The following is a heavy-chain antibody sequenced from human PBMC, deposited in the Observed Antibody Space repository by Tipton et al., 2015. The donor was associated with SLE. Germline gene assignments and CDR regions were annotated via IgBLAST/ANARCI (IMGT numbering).Heavy chain of an antibody. Sequence: TLSLTCTVSGGSISSYYWSWIRQPPGKGLEWIGYIYYSGSTNYNPSLKSRVTISVDTSKNQFSLKLSSVTAADTAVYYCARTMDSSSRLRAFDYWGQGTLVTVSS. J-gene: IGHJ4*02. V-gene: IGHV4-59*01. D-gene: IGHD6-6*01. CDR2: IYYSGST. CDR1: GGSISSYY. CDR3: ARTMDSSSRLRAFDY.